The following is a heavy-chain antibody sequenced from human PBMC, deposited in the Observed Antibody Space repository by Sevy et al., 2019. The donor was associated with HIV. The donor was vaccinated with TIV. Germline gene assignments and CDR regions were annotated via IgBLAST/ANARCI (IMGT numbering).Heavy chain of an antibody. D-gene: IGHD6-19*01. V-gene: IGHV3-33*01. CDR1: GFTFSSYG. Sequence: GVSLRLSCAASGFTFSSYGMHWVRQAPGKGLEWVAVIWYDGSNKYYADSVKGRFTISRDNSKNTLYLQMNSLRAEDTAVYYCARDRVLQWLEDYYYGMDVWGQGTTVTVSS. CDR3: ARDRVLQWLEDYYYGMDV. J-gene: IGHJ6*02. CDR2: IWYDGSNK.